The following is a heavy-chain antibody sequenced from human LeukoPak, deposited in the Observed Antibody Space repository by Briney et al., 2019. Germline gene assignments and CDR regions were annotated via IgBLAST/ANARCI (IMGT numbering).Heavy chain of an antibody. Sequence: PGGSLRLSCAASGFTFTNYAMSWVRQAPGKGLEWVSSISGSGTSTYYADSVKGRFTISRDSSKNTLYLQVNSLRPDDTAVYYCAKDPTKAGELLYFDYWGPGTLVTVSS. CDR3: AKDPTKAGELLYFDY. V-gene: IGHV3-23*01. D-gene: IGHD7-27*01. CDR1: GFTFTNYA. J-gene: IGHJ4*02. CDR2: ISGSGTST.